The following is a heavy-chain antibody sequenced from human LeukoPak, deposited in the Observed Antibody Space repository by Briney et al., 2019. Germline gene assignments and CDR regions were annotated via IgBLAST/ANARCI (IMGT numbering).Heavy chain of an antibody. CDR2: IYFSGST. D-gene: IGHD1-26*01. Sequence: MSSETLSLTCTVSGGYISSSSYYWGWIRQPPGMGLDWLGIIYFSGSTLYNPSLNSRVTISMDRSQNQFSLSLTSVTAADTAMYYCATGKERDYFYMDVWGKGTTVAVSS. CDR1: GGYISSSSYY. J-gene: IGHJ6*03. CDR3: ATGKERDYFYMDV. V-gene: IGHV4-39*07.